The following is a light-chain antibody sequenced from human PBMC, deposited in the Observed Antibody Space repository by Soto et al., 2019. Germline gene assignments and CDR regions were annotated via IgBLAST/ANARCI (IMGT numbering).Light chain of an antibody. J-gene: IGLJ2*01. Sequence: QSALTQPASVSGSPGQSITISCTGSSSDVGGYDYVSWYQQHPGKAPKLMIYDVSNRPSGISNRFSGSKSGNTASLTISGLQAEDEADYFCSSYTSTTTPAVFGGRTKLTVL. V-gene: IGLV2-14*03. CDR3: SSYTSTTTPAV. CDR1: SSDVGGYDY. CDR2: DVS.